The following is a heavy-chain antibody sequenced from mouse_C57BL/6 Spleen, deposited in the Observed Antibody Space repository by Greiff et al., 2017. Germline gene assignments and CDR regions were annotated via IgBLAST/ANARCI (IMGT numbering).Heavy chain of an antibody. V-gene: IGHV3-6*01. CDR2: ISYDGSN. CDR3: ARPYGSSPDWYFDV. Sequence: EVQLQESGPGLVKPSQSLSLTCSVTGYSITSGYYWNWIRQFPGNKLEWMGYISYDGSNNYNPSLKNRISITRDTSKNQFFLKLNSVTTEDTATYYCARPYGSSPDWYFDVWGTGTTVTVSS. D-gene: IGHD1-1*01. CDR1: GYSITSGYY. J-gene: IGHJ1*03.